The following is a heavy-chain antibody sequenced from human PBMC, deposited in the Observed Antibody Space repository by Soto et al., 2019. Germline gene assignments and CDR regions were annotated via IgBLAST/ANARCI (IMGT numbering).Heavy chain of an antibody. D-gene: IGHD2-21*02. CDR1: GYSFIGYY. J-gene: IGHJ5*02. CDR3: ARDPYGGNSGWFYP. CDR2: INPNSGGT. V-gene: IGHV1-2*02. Sequence: GASVKVSCKASGYSFIGYYMYWVRQAPGQGLEWMGWINPNSGGTNYAQKFQGRVTMTRDTSIITAYMELSRLRYDDTAVYYCARDPYGGNSGWFYPWGQGTLVTVSS.